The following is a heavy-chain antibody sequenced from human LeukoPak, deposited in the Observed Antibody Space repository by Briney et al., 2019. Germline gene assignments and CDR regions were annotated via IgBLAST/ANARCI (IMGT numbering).Heavy chain of an antibody. CDR2: IYPDDSDT. CDR1: GYSFTSYW. V-gene: IGHV5-51*01. Sequence: GKSLKISCKGSGYSFTSYWVGWVRQMPGKGLEWMGIIYPDDSDTRYSPSFQGQVTISVDKSISTAYLQWSSLQASDTAIYYCARQYDGSSSYYHNWFDPWGQGTLVTVSS. CDR3: ARQYDGSSSYYHNWFDP. D-gene: IGHD3-22*01. J-gene: IGHJ5*02.